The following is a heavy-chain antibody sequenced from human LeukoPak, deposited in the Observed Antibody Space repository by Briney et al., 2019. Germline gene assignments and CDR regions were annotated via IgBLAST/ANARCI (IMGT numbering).Heavy chain of an antibody. J-gene: IGHJ4*02. CDR1: GGTFSSYA. V-gene: IGHV1-69*05. Sequence: SVKVSCKASGGTFSSYAISWVRQAPGQGLEWMGGIIPIFGTANYAQKFQGRVTITTDESTSTAYMELSSLRAEDTAVYYCVRGKKPGWDMSYFDYWGQGIPVTVSS. CDR3: VRGKKPGWDMSYFDY. D-gene: IGHD1-14*01. CDR2: IIPIFGTA.